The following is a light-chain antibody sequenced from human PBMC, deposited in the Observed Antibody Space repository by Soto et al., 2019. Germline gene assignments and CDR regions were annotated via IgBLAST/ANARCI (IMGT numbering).Light chain of an antibody. CDR3: QQYGNSPPIT. CDR1: QSVNSNY. Sequence: EIVLTQSPGTLSLSPGERATLSCRASQSVNSNYLAWYQQKPGQAPSLLIYGASSRATGIPDRFSGSGSGTDFTLTISRLEPEDFAVYYCQQYGNSPPITVGQGTRLEIK. CDR2: GAS. V-gene: IGKV3-20*01. J-gene: IGKJ5*01.